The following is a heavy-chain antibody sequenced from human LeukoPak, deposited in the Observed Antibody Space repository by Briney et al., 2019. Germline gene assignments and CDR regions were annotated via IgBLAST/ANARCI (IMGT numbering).Heavy chain of an antibody. V-gene: IGHV1-2*02. D-gene: IGHD5-18*01. J-gene: IGHJ3*02. CDR3: ARGANGYGNAFDI. CDR2: INPNSGGT. Sequence: GASVKVSCKASGYTFTGYYMHWVRQAPGQGLEWMGWINPNSGGTNYAQKFQGGVTMTRDTSISTAYMELSRLRSDDTAVYYCARGANGYGNAFDIWGQGTMVTVSS. CDR1: GYTFTGYY.